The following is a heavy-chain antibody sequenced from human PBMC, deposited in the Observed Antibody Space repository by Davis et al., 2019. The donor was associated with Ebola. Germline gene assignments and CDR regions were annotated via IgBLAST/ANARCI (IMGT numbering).Heavy chain of an antibody. CDR1: GFSFSDYW. CDR3: ARRTLEWLRHEHYYYYMDV. V-gene: IGHV5-51*01. J-gene: IGHJ6*03. CDR2: IYPGDSDP. D-gene: IGHD3-3*01. Sequence: GESLKISCKGSGFSFSDYWIGWVRQMPGKGLEWMGIIYPGDSDPRYSPSFRGQVTISADRSISTAYLQWSSLKASDTAMYYCARRTLEWLRHEHYYYYMDVWGKGTTVTVSS.